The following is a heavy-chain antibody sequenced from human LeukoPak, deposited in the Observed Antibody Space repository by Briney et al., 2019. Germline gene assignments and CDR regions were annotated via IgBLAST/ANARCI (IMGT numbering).Heavy chain of an antibody. V-gene: IGHV4-59*01. J-gene: IGHJ4*02. CDR2: IYYSGST. CDR1: GGSISSYY. D-gene: IGHD3-22*01. Sequence: SETLSLTCTVSGGSISSYYWSWIRQPPGKGLEWIGYIYYSGSTNYNPSLKGRVTISVDTSKNQFSLKLSSVTAADTAVYYCARSENFPPYYYDSSGYPTGFDYWGQGILVTVSS. CDR3: ARSENFPPYYYDSSGYPTGFDY.